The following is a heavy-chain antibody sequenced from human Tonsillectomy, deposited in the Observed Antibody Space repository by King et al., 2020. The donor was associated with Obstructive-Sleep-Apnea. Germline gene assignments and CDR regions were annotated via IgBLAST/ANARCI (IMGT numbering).Heavy chain of an antibody. CDR3: ARDGYTSSSDY. V-gene: IGHV3-64*01. CDR1: GFTFSSYD. CDR2: ISSNGGST. Sequence: VQLVESGGGLVQPGGSLRLSCAASGFTFSSYDMHWVRQSPGKGLEYVSAISSNGGSTCYANSVKGRFTISRDNFKSTLYLQMGSLRAEDMAVYYCARDGYTSSSDYWGQGTLVTVSS. D-gene: IGHD6-13*01. J-gene: IGHJ4*02.